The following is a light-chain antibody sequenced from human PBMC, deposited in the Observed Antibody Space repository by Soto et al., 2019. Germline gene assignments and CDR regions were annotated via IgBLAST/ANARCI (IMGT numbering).Light chain of an antibody. CDR2: DVS. CDR1: SSDVGGHNY. CDR3: TSYTTSSTLV. Sequence: QSALTQPASVSGSPGQSITISCTGTSSDVGGHNYVSWYQQYPGKAPKLMIDDVSNRPSGVSNRFSGSKSGNTASLTISGLQAEDEADYYCTSYTTSSTLVFATGTKVTVL. J-gene: IGLJ1*01. V-gene: IGLV2-14*01.